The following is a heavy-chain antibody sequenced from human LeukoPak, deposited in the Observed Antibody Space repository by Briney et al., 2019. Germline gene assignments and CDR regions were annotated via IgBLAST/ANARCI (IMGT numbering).Heavy chain of an antibody. Sequence: GGSLRLSCAASGFIFSNYGMNWVRQAPGKGLEWVAAISASGSATSYADSVRGRFTISRDNSKSTTYLQMNSMRAEDTAIYYCAKDLNWGLDYWGQGTLVTVSS. CDR1: GFIFSNYG. CDR3: AKDLNWGLDY. CDR2: ISASGSAT. V-gene: IGHV3-23*01. D-gene: IGHD7-27*01. J-gene: IGHJ4*02.